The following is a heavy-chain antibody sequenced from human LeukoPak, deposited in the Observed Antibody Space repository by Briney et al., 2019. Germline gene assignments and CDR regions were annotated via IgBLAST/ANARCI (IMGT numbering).Heavy chain of an antibody. V-gene: IGHV3-7*05. D-gene: IGHD5-24*01. CDR1: GLTFNKEW. CDR3: ARWSDGWEFDH. Sequence: GGSLRLSCAASGLTFNKEWMTWVRQAPGKGLQWVAHIRDDGIGQFYVDSVKGRVTISRDNARRSVSLQVDSLTHEDTAVYYCARWSDGWEFDHWGQGTLVSVSS. CDR2: IRDDGIGQ. J-gene: IGHJ4*02.